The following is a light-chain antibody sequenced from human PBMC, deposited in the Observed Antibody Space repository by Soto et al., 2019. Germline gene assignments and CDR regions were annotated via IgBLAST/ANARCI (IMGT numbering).Light chain of an antibody. CDR3: QQYGSSRT. J-gene: IGKJ1*01. CDR1: QSVISSY. V-gene: IGKV3-20*01. CDR2: GAS. Sequence: EIVLTQSPGTLSLSPGERATLSCRPSQSVISSYLAWYQQKPGQAPRLLIYGASSRATGIPDRFSGSGSGTDFTLTISRLEPEDFAVYYCQQYGSSRTFVQGTKV.